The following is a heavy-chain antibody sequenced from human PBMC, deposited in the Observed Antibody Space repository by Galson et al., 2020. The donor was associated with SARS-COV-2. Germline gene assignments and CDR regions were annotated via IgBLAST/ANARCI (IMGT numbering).Heavy chain of an antibody. J-gene: IGHJ6*02. CDR1: GFALSRIW. CDR3: ASNEYDGAGVTKECIIDWDGMDV. D-gene: IGHD3-9*01. V-gene: IGHV3-7*05. CDR2: IKEDGSEE. Sequence: GESLKISCECYGFALSRIWMSWVRQAPGQGLEWVANIKEDGSEENYLDSVKGRFTISRDNVQNSLYLQMNSLRAEDTAVYYCASNEYDGAGVTKECIIDWDGMDVGGQGTTVTVSS.